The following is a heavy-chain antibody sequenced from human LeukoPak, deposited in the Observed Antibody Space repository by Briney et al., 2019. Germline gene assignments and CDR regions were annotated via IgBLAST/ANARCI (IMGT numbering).Heavy chain of an antibody. Sequence: GGSLRLSCAASGFTFSSYSMNWVRQAPGKGLEWVSYISSSSSTIYYADSVKGRFTISRDNAKNSLYLQMNSLRAEDTAVYYCAREQHGNAFDIWGQGTMVTVSS. CDR3: AREQHGNAFDI. CDR2: ISSSSSTI. V-gene: IGHV3-48*04. CDR1: GFTFSSYS. J-gene: IGHJ3*02.